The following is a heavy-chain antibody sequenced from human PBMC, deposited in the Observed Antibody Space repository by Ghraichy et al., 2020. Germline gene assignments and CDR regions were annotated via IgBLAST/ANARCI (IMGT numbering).Heavy chain of an antibody. CDR3: AKGAYYDTSGPTNYFDY. CDR1: GFTFSSYA. D-gene: IGHD3-22*01. Sequence: GGSLRLSCAASGFTFSSYAMSWVRQAPGKGLEWVSAISGSGGSTYYADSVKGRFTISRDNSKNTLYLQMNSLRAEDTAVYYCAKGAYYDTSGPTNYFDYWGQGTLVTVSS. V-gene: IGHV3-23*01. J-gene: IGHJ4*02. CDR2: ISGSGGST.